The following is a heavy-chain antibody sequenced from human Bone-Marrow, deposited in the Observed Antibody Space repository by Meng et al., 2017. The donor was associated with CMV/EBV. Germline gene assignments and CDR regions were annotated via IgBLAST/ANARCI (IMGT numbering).Heavy chain of an antibody. V-gene: IGHV1-2*02. CDR2: INPNSGGT. J-gene: IGHJ5*02. CDR1: GYTFTGYY. D-gene: IGHD3-3*01. Sequence: ASVKVSCKASGYTFTGYYMHWVRQAPGQGLEWMGWINPNSGGTNYAQKFQGRVTMTRDTSISTAYMELSRLRSDDTAVYYCARDYCYYDLCFNWFAPWGQGPRVTVYS. CDR3: ARDYCYYDLCFNWFAP.